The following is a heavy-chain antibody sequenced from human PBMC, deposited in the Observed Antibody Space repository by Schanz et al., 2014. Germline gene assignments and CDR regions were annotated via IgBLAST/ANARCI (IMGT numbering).Heavy chain of an antibody. J-gene: IGHJ4*02. CDR2: IYDGGST. CDR1: GGSISSGGYY. Sequence: QVQLQESGPGLVKPSQTLSLTCTVSGGSISSGGYYWSWIRQHPGKGLEWIGDIYDGGSTYYNPSLKSRVTISADTSKKQFSLKMTSVTTADTAVYYCASTHWFGSGTTSVDYWGQGTLVTVSS. D-gene: IGHD3-10*01. V-gene: IGHV4-31*03. CDR3: ASTHWFGSGTTSVDY.